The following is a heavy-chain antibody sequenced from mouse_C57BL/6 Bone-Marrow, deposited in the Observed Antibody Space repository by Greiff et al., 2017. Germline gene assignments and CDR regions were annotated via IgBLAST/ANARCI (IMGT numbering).Heavy chain of an antibody. CDR3: ARRGQVRFPFAY. Sequence: DVHLVEPGGDLVKPGGSLKLSCAASGFTFSSYGMSWVRQTPVKRLEWVATISSAGSYTYYPHSVKGRFTISRDNAKNTLYLQMSSLKSEDTAMYYCARRGQVRFPFAYWGQGTLVTGSA. V-gene: IGHV5-6*01. J-gene: IGHJ3*01. CDR1: GFTFSSYG. CDR2: ISSAGSYT. D-gene: IGHD3-2*02.